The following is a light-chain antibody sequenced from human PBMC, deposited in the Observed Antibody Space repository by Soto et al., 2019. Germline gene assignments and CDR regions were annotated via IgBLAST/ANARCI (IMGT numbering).Light chain of an antibody. CDR2: DVT. Sequence: QSVLTQPASVSGSPGQSITISCTGTSSDIGGYNSVSWYQQHPGKVPKLLIYDVTNRPSGISNRFSGSKSGNTASLTISGLQAEDEADYYCSSYGSSNTVVFGGGTQLTVL. CDR3: SSYGSSNTVV. J-gene: IGLJ7*01. CDR1: SSDIGGYNS. V-gene: IGLV2-14*01.